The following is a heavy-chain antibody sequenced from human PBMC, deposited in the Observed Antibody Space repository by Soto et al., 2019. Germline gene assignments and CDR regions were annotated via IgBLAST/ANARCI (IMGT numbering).Heavy chain of an antibody. D-gene: IGHD3-9*01. CDR3: ATYFDSPNAFDI. Sequence: SETLSLTCTVSGGSISSINYYCGWIRQPPGKGMEWIGSIFFTGKKNYKTYLKSRVNISVDTSTNQYSLKLRPVTAAHTAVYFCATYFDSPNAFDIWGQGTMVTVSS. V-gene: IGHV4-39*07. CDR2: IFFTGKK. CDR1: GGSISSINYY. J-gene: IGHJ3*02.